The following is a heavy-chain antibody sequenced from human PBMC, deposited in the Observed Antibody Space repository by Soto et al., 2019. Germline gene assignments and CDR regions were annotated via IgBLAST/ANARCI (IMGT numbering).Heavy chain of an antibody. CDR2: IIPIFKTA. Sequence: QQQLVQSGAEVKKPGSSVKVSCKASGGTFGNYAISWVRQAPGQGLEWMGKIIPIFKTANYAQKFQGRIKITSDRSPRTDISYMELSSLRSEDTALYCCARVSIPGIYGEDVWRQGTKVTVSS. V-gene: IGHV1-69*06. CDR3: ARVSIPGIYGEDV. J-gene: IGHJ6*02. CDR1: GGTFGNYA. D-gene: IGHD2-2*01.